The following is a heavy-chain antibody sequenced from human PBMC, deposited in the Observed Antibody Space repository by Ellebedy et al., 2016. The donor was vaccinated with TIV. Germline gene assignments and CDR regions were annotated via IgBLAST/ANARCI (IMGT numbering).Heavy chain of an antibody. CDR2: FDPEDSET. D-gene: IGHD6-19*01. CDR1: GYTLTELS. V-gene: IGHV1-24*01. CDR3: ARAGYSAGVAVAGKFGY. Sequence: ASVKVSCKVSGYTLTELSMHWVRQAPGKGLEWMGGFDPEDSETIYAQKFQGRVTMTEDTSTDTAYMELSRLRSDDTAVYYCARAGYSAGVAVAGKFGYWGQGTLVTVSS. J-gene: IGHJ4*02.